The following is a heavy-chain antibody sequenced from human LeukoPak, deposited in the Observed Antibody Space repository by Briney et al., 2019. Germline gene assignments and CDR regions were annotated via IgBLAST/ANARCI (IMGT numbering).Heavy chain of an antibody. J-gene: IGHJ4*02. CDR3: AKDISPWGCSSTSCPLLYY. Sequence: SRGSLRLSCAASGFTFSSYGMHWVRQAPGKGLEWVAVISYVGSNKYYADSVKGRFTISRDNSKSTLYLQMNSLRAEDTAVYYCAKDISPWGCSSTSCPLLYYCGQGALVTVSS. D-gene: IGHD2-2*01. V-gene: IGHV3-30*18. CDR2: ISYVGSNK. CDR1: GFTFSSYG.